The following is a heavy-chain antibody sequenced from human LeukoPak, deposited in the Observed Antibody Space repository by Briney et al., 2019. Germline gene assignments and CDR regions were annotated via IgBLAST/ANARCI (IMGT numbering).Heavy chain of an antibody. Sequence: PSETLSLTCAVYGGSFSGYYWSWIRQPPGKGLEWIGEINHSGGTNYNPSLKSRVTISVDTSKNQFSLKLSSVTAADTAVYYCARGLVVVVAAIDAFDIWGQGTMVTVSS. J-gene: IGHJ3*02. V-gene: IGHV4-34*01. D-gene: IGHD2-15*01. CDR2: INHSGGT. CDR3: ARGLVVVVAAIDAFDI. CDR1: GGSFSGYY.